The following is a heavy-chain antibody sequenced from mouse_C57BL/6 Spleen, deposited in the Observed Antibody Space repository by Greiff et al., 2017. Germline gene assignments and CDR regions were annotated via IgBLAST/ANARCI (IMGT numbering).Heavy chain of an antibody. V-gene: IGHV1-69*01. D-gene: IGHD2-4*01. CDR2: IDPSDSYT. CDR3: ARGLRGDRYYFDY. Sequence: VQLQQPGAELVMPGASVKLSCKASGYTFTSYWMHWVKQRPGQGLEWIGEIDPSDSYTNYNQKFKGKSTLTVDKSSSTAYMQLSSLTSEDSAVYYCARGLRGDRYYFDYWGQGTTLTVSS. J-gene: IGHJ2*01. CDR1: GYTFTSYW.